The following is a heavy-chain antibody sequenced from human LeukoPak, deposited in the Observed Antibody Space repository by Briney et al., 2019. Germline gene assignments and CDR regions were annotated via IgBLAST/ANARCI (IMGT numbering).Heavy chain of an antibody. CDR2: ISSGGNTI. CDR3: ARDRTRETFDY. Sequence: PGTSLRLSCAASGFTLSTYPMHWIRQAPGKGLEWVSFISSGGNTINYADSMKGRFTISRDNAKNSLYLQMNSLRAEDTAVYYCARDRTRETFDYWGRGTLVTVSS. J-gene: IGHJ4*02. CDR1: GFTLSTYP. D-gene: IGHD1-1*01. V-gene: IGHV3-48*04.